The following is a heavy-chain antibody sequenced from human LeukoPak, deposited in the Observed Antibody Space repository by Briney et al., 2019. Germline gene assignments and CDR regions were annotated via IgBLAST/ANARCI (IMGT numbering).Heavy chain of an antibody. CDR1: GGSISSYY. CDR2: SYTSGST. V-gene: IGHV4-4*07. D-gene: IGHD3-22*01. J-gene: IGHJ3*02. CDR3: ASPYYDSSGYAPAVDAFDI. Sequence: SETLSLTCTVSGGSISSYYWSWIRQPAGKGLEWIGRSYTSGSTNYNPSLKSRVTMSVDTSKNQFSLKLSSVTAAATAVYYCASPYYDSSGYAPAVDAFDIWGQGTMVTVSS.